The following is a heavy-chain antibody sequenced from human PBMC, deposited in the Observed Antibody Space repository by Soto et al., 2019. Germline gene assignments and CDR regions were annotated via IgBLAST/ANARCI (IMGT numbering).Heavy chain of an antibody. Sequence: EVQLVESGGGLVQPGGSLRLSCAASGFTFSGSWMHWVRQAPGKGLVWVSRINGDGSGTSYADFVKGRFTISRDDAKNALFLQMNGLRAADTAVYYWARGIFGSGTANDYWGQGTLGTVSS. J-gene: IGHJ4*02. CDR3: ARGIFGSGTANDY. CDR1: GFTFSGSW. V-gene: IGHV3-74*01. CDR2: INGDGSGT. D-gene: IGHD3-10*01.